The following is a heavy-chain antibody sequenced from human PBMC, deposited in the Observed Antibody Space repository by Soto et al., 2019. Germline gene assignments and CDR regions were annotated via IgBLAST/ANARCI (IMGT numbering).Heavy chain of an antibody. Sequence: ASVKVSCKASGYTFTSYYMHWVRQAPGQGLEWMGIINPSGGSTSYAQKFQGRVTMTRDTSTSTVYMELSSLRSEDTAVYYCARPRIAAAGTLLDYYYYYGMDVWGQGTTVTVYS. J-gene: IGHJ6*02. CDR1: GYTFTSYY. CDR3: ARPRIAAAGTLLDYYYYYGMDV. CDR2: INPSGGST. D-gene: IGHD6-13*01. V-gene: IGHV1-46*01.